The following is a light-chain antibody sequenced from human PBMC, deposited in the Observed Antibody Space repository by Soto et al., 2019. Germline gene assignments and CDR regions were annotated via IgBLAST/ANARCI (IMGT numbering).Light chain of an antibody. J-gene: IGKJ1*01. CDR2: DAS. CDR3: QQYGSSPT. CDR1: QSVRSSY. V-gene: IGKV3-20*01. Sequence: EIVLTQSPGTLSLSPGERATLSCRASQSVRSSYLAWYQQKPGQSPRLLIYDASNRATGIPDRFSGSGSGTDFNLAISRLEPDDFALYYCQQYGSSPTFGQGTKVEIK.